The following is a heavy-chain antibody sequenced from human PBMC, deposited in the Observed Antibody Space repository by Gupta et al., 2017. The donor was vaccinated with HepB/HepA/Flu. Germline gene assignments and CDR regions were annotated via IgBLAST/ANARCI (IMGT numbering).Heavy chain of an antibody. Sequence: QVQLVQSGAEVKKPGSSVKVSCKASGGTFSSYAISWVRQAPGQGLEWMGRIIPILGIANYAQKVQGRVTITADKSTSTADMELSSLRSEETAVYYCARESYDYGSGSYPLGNGGQGILVTVYS. CDR2: IIPILGIA. CDR1: GGTFSSYA. CDR3: ARESYDYGSGSYPLGN. J-gene: IGHJ4*02. V-gene: IGHV1-69*04. D-gene: IGHD3-10*01.